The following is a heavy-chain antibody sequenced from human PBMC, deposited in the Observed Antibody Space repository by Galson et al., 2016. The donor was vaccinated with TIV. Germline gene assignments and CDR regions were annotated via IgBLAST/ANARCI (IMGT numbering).Heavy chain of an antibody. Sequence: SVKVSCKASGYTFTSYDINWVRQATGQGLEWMGWMNPKSGGAIFAQKFQGRVTLTSDTSISTAYMDLSWLTFDDTAVYYCARDDGSTSGSDYWGQGTLVTVSS. CDR3: ARDDGSTSGSDY. J-gene: IGHJ4*02. V-gene: IGHV1-2*02. CDR2: MNPKSGGA. CDR1: GYTFTSYD. D-gene: IGHD3-22*01.